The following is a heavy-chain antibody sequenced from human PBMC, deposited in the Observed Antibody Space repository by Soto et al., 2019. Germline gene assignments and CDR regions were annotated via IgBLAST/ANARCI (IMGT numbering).Heavy chain of an antibody. V-gene: IGHV4-59*08. D-gene: IGHD3-9*01. J-gene: IGHJ4*02. CDR2: IYYSGST. CDR1: GGSISSYY. CDR3: ARLLYDISAFDY. Sequence: SETLSLTCTVSGGSISSYYWSWIRQPPGKGLEWIVYIYYSGSTNYNPSLKSRVTISVDTSKNQFSLKLSSVTAADTAVYYCARLLYDISAFDYWGQGTLVTVSS.